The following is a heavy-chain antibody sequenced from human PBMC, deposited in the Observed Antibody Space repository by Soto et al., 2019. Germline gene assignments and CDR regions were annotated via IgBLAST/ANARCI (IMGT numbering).Heavy chain of an antibody. D-gene: IGHD3-22*01. CDR1: GGSISSSSYY. J-gene: IGHJ6*02. Sequence: SETLSLTCTVSGGSISSSSYYWGWIRQPPGRGLEWIGSIYYSGSTYYNPSLKSRVTISVDTSKNQFSLKLSSVTAADTAVYYCASHYYDSSGYYEGYGMDVWGQGTTVTVSS. CDR2: IYYSGST. CDR3: ASHYYDSSGYYEGYGMDV. V-gene: IGHV4-39*01.